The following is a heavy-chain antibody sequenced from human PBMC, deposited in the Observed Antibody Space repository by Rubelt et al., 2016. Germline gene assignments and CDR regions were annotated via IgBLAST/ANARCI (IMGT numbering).Heavy chain of an antibody. Sequence: EVQLLESGGGLVQPGGSLRLSCAASGFTFSNYAMSWVRQAPGKGLEWVSTITNSDSCGTTHYSDSVKGRFTISRDNSKNTLYLQLNSLRVDDTAVFYCAKQQGPYSSAWHFDYWGQGSLVTVSS. J-gene: IGHJ4*02. CDR2: ITNSDSCGTT. CDR1: GFTFSNYA. CDR3: AKQQGPYSSAWHFDY. D-gene: IGHD6-19*01. V-gene: IGHV3-23*01.